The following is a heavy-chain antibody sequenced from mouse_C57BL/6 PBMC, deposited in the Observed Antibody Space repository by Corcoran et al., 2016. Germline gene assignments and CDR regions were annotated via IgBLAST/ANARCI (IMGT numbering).Heavy chain of an antibody. V-gene: IGHV1-26*01. CDR3: ARKTTVVAYYFDY. D-gene: IGHD1-1*01. CDR1: GYTFTDYY. Sequence: EVQLQQSGPELVKPGASVKISCKASGYTFTDYYMNWVKQSHGKSLEWIGDINHNNGGTSYNQKFKGKATLTVDKSSSTAYMELRSLTSEDSAVYYCARKTTVVAYYFDYWRQGTTLTVSS. J-gene: IGHJ2*01. CDR2: INHNNGGT.